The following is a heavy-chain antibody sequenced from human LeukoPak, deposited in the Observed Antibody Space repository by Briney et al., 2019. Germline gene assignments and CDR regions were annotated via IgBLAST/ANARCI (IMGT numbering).Heavy chain of an antibody. Sequence: GRSLRLSCAASGFTFSNYALSWVRQAPGKGLEWVSTFSESGGNTYYADSVKGRFTISRDNAKNSLYLQMNTLRADDTAVYYCARASVVTSPFDYWGQGTLVTVSS. CDR2: FSESGGNT. CDR1: GFTFSNYA. V-gene: IGHV3-23*01. CDR3: ARASVVTSPFDY. J-gene: IGHJ4*02. D-gene: IGHD4-23*01.